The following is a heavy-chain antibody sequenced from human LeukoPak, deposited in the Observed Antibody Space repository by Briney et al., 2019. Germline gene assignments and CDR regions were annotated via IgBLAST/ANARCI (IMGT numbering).Heavy chain of an antibody. V-gene: IGHV3-20*04. J-gene: IGHJ3*02. Sequence: GGSLRLSCAASGFTFHDYGMTWVRQVPGKGVEWVSGINWNSSNTGYADSVKGRITISRDNAKNSLYLQMNDLRAEDTALYYCARAKACSSTTCPSDIWGLGTMVTVSS. CDR3: ARAKACSSTTCPSDI. CDR2: INWNSSNT. CDR1: GFTFHDYG. D-gene: IGHD2-2*01.